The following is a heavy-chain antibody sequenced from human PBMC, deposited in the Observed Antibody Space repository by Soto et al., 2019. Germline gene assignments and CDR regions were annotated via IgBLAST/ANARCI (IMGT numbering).Heavy chain of an antibody. D-gene: IGHD3-10*01. CDR1: GFTFDDYA. J-gene: IGHJ4*02. Sequence: GGSLRLSCAASGFTFDDYAMHWVRQAPGKGLEWVSGISWNSGSIGYADSVEGRFTISRDNARNSLYLQMNSLRAEDTALYYCAKAVYGSGSYTPTVFDYWGQGTLVTVSS. CDR3: AKAVYGSGSYTPTVFDY. CDR2: ISWNSGSI. V-gene: IGHV3-9*01.